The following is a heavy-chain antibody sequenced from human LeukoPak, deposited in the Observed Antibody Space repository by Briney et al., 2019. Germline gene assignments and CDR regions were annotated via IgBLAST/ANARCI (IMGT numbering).Heavy chain of an antibody. J-gene: IGHJ3*02. CDR1: GYTFTGYY. CDR3: ARRAGSGWYRKSHDAFDI. CDR2: INPNGGGT. Sequence: GASVKVSCKASGYTFTGYYMHWVRQAPGQGLEWMGWINPNGGGTNYAQKFQGRVTMTRDTSISTAYMELSRLRSDDTAVYYCARRAGSGWYRKSHDAFDIWGQGTMVTVSS. D-gene: IGHD6-19*01. V-gene: IGHV1-2*02.